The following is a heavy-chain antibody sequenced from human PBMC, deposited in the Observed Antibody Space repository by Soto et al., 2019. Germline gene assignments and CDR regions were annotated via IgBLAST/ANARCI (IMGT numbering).Heavy chain of an antibody. J-gene: IGHJ6*03. CDR1: GYTFTSYD. CDR2: MNPNSGNT. Sequence: ASVKVSCKASGYTFTSYDINWVGQATGQGLEWMGWMNPNSGNTGYAQKFQGRVTMTRNTSISTAYMELSSLRSEDTAVYYCARGTYTVTTYYMDVWGKGTTVTVSS. V-gene: IGHV1-8*01. CDR3: ARGTYTVTTYYMDV. D-gene: IGHD4-4*01.